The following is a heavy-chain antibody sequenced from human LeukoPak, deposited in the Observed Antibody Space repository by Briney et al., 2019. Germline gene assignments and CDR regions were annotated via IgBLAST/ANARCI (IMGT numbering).Heavy chain of an antibody. CDR2: ISWRNIDI. J-gene: IGHJ6*03. D-gene: IGHD6-13*01. Sequence: NSGGSLRLSCVASGFTLSSYNMKWVRQAPGKRLEWVSSISWRNIDIEYADSVKGRFTISRDNDKKSLYLQMNSLRVEDTAVYYCARVYSSTWYSGYLHMDVWGKGTTVTVSS. V-gene: IGHV3-21*01. CDR1: GFTLSSYN. CDR3: ARVYSSTWYSGYLHMDV.